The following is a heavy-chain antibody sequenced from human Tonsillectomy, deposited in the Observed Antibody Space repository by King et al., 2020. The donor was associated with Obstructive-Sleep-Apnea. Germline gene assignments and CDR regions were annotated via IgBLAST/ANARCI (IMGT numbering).Heavy chain of an antibody. D-gene: IGHD5-18*01. CDR3: TTDKVERYSYGYPSFDY. Sequence: VQLVESGGGLVKPGGSLRLSCAASGLTFTNAWMNWVRQAPGKGLEWVGGIKGKTDSVTTDYAAPVKGRFTSSRDDSKNTLYLQMNSLKTEDTAVYYCTTDKVERYSYGYPSFDYWGQGTLVTVSS. V-gene: IGHV3-15*01. CDR1: GLTFTNAW. J-gene: IGHJ4*02. CDR2: IKGKTDSVTT.